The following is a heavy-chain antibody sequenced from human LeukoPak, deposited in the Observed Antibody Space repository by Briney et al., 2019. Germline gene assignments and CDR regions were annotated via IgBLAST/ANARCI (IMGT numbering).Heavy chain of an antibody. CDR3: ARVGGRYSPLGY. J-gene: IGHJ4*02. D-gene: IGHD3-16*02. CDR2: IKQDGSEK. CDR1: GFTFSSYW. V-gene: IGHV3-7*01. Sequence: PGGSLRLSCAASGFTFSSYWMSWVRQAPGKGLEWVANIKQDGSEKYYVDSVKGRFTISRDNDKNSLFLQTTSLRAEDTAVYYCARVGGRYSPLGYWGQGTLVTVSS.